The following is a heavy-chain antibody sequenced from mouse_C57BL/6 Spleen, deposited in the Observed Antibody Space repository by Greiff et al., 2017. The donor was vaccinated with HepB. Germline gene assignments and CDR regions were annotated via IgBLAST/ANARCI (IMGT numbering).Heavy chain of an antibody. CDR3: ARGYYYGSSYVNYYAMDY. D-gene: IGHD1-1*01. V-gene: IGHV1-64*01. Sequence: QVQLQQPGAELVKPGASVKLSCKASGYTFTSYWMHWVKQRPGQGLEWIGMIHPNSGSTNYNEKFKSKATLTVDKSSSTAYMQLSSLTSEDSAVYYCARGYYYGSSYVNYYAMDYWGQRTSVTVSS. J-gene: IGHJ4*01. CDR2: IHPNSGST. CDR1: GYTFTSYW.